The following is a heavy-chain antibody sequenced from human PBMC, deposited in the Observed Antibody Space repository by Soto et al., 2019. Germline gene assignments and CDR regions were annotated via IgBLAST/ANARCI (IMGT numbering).Heavy chain of an antibody. Sequence: QVQLVESGGGVVQPGRSLRLSCAASGFTFSSYGMHWVRQAPGKGLEWVAVISYDGSNKYYADSVKGRFTISRDNSKNTLYLQMNSLRAEDTAVYYCAKGGRVWGSYRSAEYFQHWGQGTLVTVSS. CDR2: ISYDGSNK. D-gene: IGHD3-16*02. J-gene: IGHJ1*01. CDR3: AKGGRVWGSYRSAEYFQH. CDR1: GFTFSSYG. V-gene: IGHV3-30*18.